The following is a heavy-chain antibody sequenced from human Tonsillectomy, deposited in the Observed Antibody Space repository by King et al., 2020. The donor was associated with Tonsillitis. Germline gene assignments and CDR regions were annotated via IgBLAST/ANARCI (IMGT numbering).Heavy chain of an antibody. CDR1: GYSFTSYW. V-gene: IGHV5-51*01. CDR2: IYPGDSDN. Sequence: QLVQSGAEVKKPGESLKISCKGSGYSFTSYWIGWVRQMPGKGLEWMGIIYPGDSDNRYSPSFQGQVTISADKSISTAYLQWSSLKASDTAMYYCARPRHCGGDCYSHYYFDYWGQGTLVTVSS. CDR3: ARPRHCGGDCYSHYYFDY. D-gene: IGHD2-21*02. J-gene: IGHJ4*02.